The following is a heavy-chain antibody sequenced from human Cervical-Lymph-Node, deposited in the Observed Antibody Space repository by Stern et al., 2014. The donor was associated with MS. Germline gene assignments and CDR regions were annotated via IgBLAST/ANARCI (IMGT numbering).Heavy chain of an antibody. CDR3: ATLDY. J-gene: IGHJ4*02. CDR1: GFTLSNYS. Sequence: DVQLVESGGGLVQPGGSLRLSCAASGFTLSNYSINWVRQAPGKELEWVSSITTRFTTYYADSVKGRFTISRDNDKNLLYLQMKSLRAEDTAVYHCATLDYWGRGTLVTVSS. CDR2: ITTRFTT. V-gene: IGHV3-48*01.